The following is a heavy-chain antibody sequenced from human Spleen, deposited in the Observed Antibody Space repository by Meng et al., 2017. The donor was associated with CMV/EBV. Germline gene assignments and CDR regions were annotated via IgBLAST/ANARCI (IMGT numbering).Heavy chain of an antibody. Sequence: GGSFSGCYWSWIRQPPGKGLEWIGEINHSGSTNYNPSLRSRVTISVDTSKNQFSLKLSSVTTADTAVYYCARGQLLWFGELSTWFDPWGQGTLVTVSS. CDR2: INHSGST. D-gene: IGHD3-10*01. CDR3: ARGQLLWFGELSTWFDP. J-gene: IGHJ5*02. V-gene: IGHV4-34*01. CDR1: GGSFSGCY.